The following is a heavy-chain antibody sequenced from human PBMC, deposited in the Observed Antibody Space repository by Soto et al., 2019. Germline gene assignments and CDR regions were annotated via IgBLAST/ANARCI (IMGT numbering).Heavy chain of an antibody. D-gene: IGHD3-22*01. J-gene: IGHJ4*02. CDR1: GFTFSNYA. Sequence: GGSLRLSCTASGFTFSNYAMHWVRQAPGKGLEWVAVIWSDGSNIYYEDSVKGRFTISRDNSLKTLYLQMNSLRAEDTAVYYCARLTMIGRWNYFDYWGQGTLVTVSS. V-gene: IGHV3-33*01. CDR2: IWSDGSNI. CDR3: ARLTMIGRWNYFDY.